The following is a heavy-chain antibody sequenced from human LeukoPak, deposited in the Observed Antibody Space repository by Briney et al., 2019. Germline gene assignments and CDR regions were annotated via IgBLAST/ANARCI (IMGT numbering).Heavy chain of an antibody. CDR3: AKGPRASGWTYFDY. D-gene: IGHD6-19*01. Sequence: GGSLRLSWAASGXTFSSYAMSWVRQAPGKGLEWVSVISGSGGSTYSAESVKGRFTISRGNSKNTLYLQMNSLRVEDTAVYYCAKGPRASGWTYFDYWGQGTLVTVSS. J-gene: IGHJ4*02. CDR1: GXTFSSYA. CDR2: ISGSGGST. V-gene: IGHV3-23*01.